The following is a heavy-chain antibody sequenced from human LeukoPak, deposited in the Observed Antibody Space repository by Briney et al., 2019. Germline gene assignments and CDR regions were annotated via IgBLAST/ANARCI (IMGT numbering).Heavy chain of an antibody. V-gene: IGHV3-21*01. J-gene: IGHJ4*02. Sequence: GGSLRLSCAASGFTLRNYGMNWVRQAPGKGLEWVSSTSSSSSYIYYADSVKGRFTISRDNAKKSLYLQMNRLRAEDTAVYFCARADTSDILTGYSDYWGQGTLVTVSS. CDR3: ARADTSDILTGYSDY. D-gene: IGHD3-9*01. CDR2: TSSSSSYI. CDR1: GFTLRNYG.